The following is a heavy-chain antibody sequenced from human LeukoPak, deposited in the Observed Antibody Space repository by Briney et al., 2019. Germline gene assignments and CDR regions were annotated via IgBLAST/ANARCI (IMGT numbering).Heavy chain of an antibody. CDR2: ISGSCGST. CDR1: GFTFSSYA. Sequence: GGSLRLSCAASGFTFSSYAMSWVRQAPGKGLEWVSAISGSCGSTYYADSVKGRFTISRDNSKNTLYMQMNSLRAEDTAVYYCAKDALIARLGAAFDIWGQGTMVTVSS. D-gene: IGHD6-25*01. CDR3: AKDALIARLGAAFDI. J-gene: IGHJ3*02. V-gene: IGHV3-23*01.